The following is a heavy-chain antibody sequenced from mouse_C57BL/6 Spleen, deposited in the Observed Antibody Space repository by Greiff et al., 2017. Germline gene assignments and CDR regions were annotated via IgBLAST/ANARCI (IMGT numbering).Heavy chain of an antibody. V-gene: IGHV1-55*01. J-gene: IGHJ2*01. D-gene: IGHD1-1*01. CDR1: GYTFTSYW. CDR3: ARKGVYGSSPYFDY. CDR2: IYPGSGST. Sequence: QVQLQQSGAELVKPGASVKMSCKASGYTFTSYWITWVKQRPGQGLEWIGDIYPGSGSTNYNEKFKSQATLTVDTSSSTAYMQLISLTSEDSAVYYCARKGVYGSSPYFDYWGQGTTLTVSS.